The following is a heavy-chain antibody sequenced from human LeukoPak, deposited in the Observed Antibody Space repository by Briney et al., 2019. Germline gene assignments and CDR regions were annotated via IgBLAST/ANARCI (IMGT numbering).Heavy chain of an antibody. CDR1: GFTFSSYS. D-gene: IGHD3-3*01. J-gene: IGHJ3*02. CDR2: ISSSSSYI. V-gene: IGHV3-21*01. Sequence: GGSLRLSCAASGFTFSSYSMNWVRQAPGKGLEWVSSISSSSSYIYYADSVKGRFTISRDNAKNSLYLQMYSLRAEDTAVYYCARDTISGSTPYYDFWSGYRPHDAFDIWGQGTMVTVSS. CDR3: ARDTISGSTPYYDFWSGYRPHDAFDI.